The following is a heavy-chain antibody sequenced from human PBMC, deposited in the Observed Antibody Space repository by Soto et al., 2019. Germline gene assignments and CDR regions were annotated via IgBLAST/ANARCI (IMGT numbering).Heavy chain of an antibody. Sequence: PPETLSLTCALSGDSLSCYYCSWNRQPPGKGLESIGYNSYNGSTNYNPFLKTRVTISIATSKNQFSLKVTSVTAADTAAYYCACLRGYRGSPIDYWGQGAQVTVSS. CDR2: NSYNGST. CDR3: ACLRGYRGSPIDY. D-gene: IGHD2-15*01. V-gene: IGHV4-59*01. J-gene: IGHJ4*02. CDR1: GDSLSCYY.